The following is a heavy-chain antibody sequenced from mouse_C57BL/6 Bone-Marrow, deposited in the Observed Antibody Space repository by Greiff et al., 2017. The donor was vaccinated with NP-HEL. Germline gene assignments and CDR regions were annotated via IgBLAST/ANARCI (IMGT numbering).Heavy chain of an antibody. CDR3: TDSSYPYWYFDV. CDR1: GFTFSNYW. CDR2: IRLKSDNYAT. J-gene: IGHJ1*03. V-gene: IGHV6-3*01. Sequence: EVKVEESGGGLVQPGGSMKLSCVASGFTFSNYWMNWVRQSPEKGLEWVAQIRLKSDNYATHYAESVKGRFTISRDDSKSSVYLQMNNLRAEDTGIYYCTDSSYPYWYFDVWGTGTTVTVSS. D-gene: IGHD1-1*01.